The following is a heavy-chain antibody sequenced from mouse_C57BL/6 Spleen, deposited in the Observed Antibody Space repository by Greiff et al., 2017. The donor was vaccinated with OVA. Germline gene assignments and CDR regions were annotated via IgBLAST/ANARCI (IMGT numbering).Heavy chain of an antibody. V-gene: IGHV1-15*01. CDR2: IDPETGGT. CDR3: TRGGGWSRGFAY. D-gene: IGHD2-3*01. J-gene: IGHJ3*01. Sequence: VQLQQSGAELVRPGASVTLSCKASGYTFTDYEMHWVKQTPVHGLEWIGAIDPETGGTAYNQKFKGKAILTADKSSSTAYMELRSLTSEDSAVYYCTRGGGWSRGFAYWGQGTLVTVSA. CDR1: GYTFTDYE.